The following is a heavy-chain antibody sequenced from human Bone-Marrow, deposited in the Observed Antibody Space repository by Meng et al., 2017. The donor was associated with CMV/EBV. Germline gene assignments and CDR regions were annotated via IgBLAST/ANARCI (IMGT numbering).Heavy chain of an antibody. J-gene: IGHJ5*02. CDR1: GSTFSDYY. Sequence: GESQKISCAASGSTFSDYYMSRIRQAPGKRLVWVLRSNSDGSNINYADSVKGRFTISRENAKNTLYLQMNSLRVEDTAIYYCTRGGRGCRPSVYSWFDPWGQGTLVTVSS. CDR3: TRGGRGCRPSVYSWFDP. D-gene: IGHD6-19*01. CDR2: SNSDGSNI. V-gene: IGHV3-74*01.